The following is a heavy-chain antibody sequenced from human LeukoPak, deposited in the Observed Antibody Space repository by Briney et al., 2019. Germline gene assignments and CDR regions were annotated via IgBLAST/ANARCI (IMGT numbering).Heavy chain of an antibody. V-gene: IGHV3-33*06. Sequence: GSLRLSCAASEFNFSNYGVHRGRQAPGKGLEWVALIWFDGGNKYYADSVKGRFTISRDDSKDTLYLQINSLRAEDTAVYYCAKGGPRGASDCWGQGTLVTVSS. D-gene: IGHD3-10*01. CDR2: IWFDGGNK. CDR1: EFNFSNYG. J-gene: IGHJ4*02. CDR3: AKGGPRGASDC.